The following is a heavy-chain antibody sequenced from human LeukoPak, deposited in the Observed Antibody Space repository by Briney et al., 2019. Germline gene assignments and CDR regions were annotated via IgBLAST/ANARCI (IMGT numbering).Heavy chain of an antibody. V-gene: IGHV3-30-3*01. CDR3: ARDNGDHYFDY. CDR2: ISYDGGNK. Sequence: PGRSLRLSCAASGLIFSSYAMHWVRQAPGKGLEWVAVISYDGGNKYYTDSVKGRFTISRDNSKNTLSLHRNSLRPEDTAVYYCARDNGDHYFDYWGQGTLVTVSS. J-gene: IGHJ4*02. CDR1: GLIFSSYA. D-gene: IGHD7-27*01.